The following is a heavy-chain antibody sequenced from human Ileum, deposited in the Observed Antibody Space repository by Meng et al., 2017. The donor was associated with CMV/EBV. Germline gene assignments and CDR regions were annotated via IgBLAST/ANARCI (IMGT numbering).Heavy chain of an antibody. CDR3: ARAGWTQNAFDI. CDR2: INPSIGST. Sequence: ASVKVSCKASGYTFTTSYMHWVRQAPGQGLEWMGIINPSIGSTTYAQKFQGRVTMTRDTSTTTVYMELSSLKSEDKAVYYCARAGWTQNAFDIWGQGTMVTVSS. CDR1: GYTFTTSY. J-gene: IGHJ3*02. V-gene: IGHV1-46*01. D-gene: IGHD2-15*01.